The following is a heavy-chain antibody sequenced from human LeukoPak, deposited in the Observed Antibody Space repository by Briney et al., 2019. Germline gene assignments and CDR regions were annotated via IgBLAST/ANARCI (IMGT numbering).Heavy chain of an antibody. J-gene: IGHJ4*02. CDR2: INHSGST. CDR1: GGSFSGYY. V-gene: IGHV4-34*01. D-gene: IGHD4-17*01. Sequence: SEALSLTCAAYGGSFSGYYWSWIRQPPGKGLEWIGEINHSGSTNYNPSLKSRVTISVDTSKNQFSLKLSSVTAADTAVYYCARAGQGVTVTFDYWGQGTLVTVSS. CDR3: ARAGQGVTVTFDY.